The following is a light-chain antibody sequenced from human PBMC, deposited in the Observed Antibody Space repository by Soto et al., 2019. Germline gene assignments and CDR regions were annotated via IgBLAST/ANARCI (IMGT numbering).Light chain of an antibody. CDR1: QSVSSSY. J-gene: IGKJ4*01. CDR3: QQYGSSPLT. CDR2: GAS. Sequence: EIVLTHSPGTLSLSPGERATLSCRASQSVSSSYLAWYQQKPGQAPRLLIYGASSRATGIPDRFSGSGSGTDFTLTISRLEPEDFAVYYCQQYGSSPLTFGGGTNVDIK. V-gene: IGKV3-20*01.